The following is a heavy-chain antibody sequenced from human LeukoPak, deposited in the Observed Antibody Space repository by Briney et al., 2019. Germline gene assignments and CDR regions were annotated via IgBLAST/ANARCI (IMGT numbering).Heavy chain of an antibody. CDR3: ARDLGSVVVVSALDY. Sequence: ASVKVSCKASGYTFTSYYMHWVRQAPGQGLEWIGIINPSGGNTSCAQKVQGRVIMSRDTATSTVYMELSSLRSEGTAVYYCARDLGSVVVVSALDYWGQGTLVTVSS. V-gene: IGHV1-46*01. J-gene: IGHJ4*02. CDR1: GYTFTSYY. D-gene: IGHD2-15*01. CDR2: INPSGGNT.